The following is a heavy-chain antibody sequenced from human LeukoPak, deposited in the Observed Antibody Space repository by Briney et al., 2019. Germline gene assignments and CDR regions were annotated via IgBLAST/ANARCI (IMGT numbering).Heavy chain of an antibody. V-gene: IGHV1-2*06. CDR1: GYTFTGYY. CDR3: ARDRIVVVITTVSLGY. Sequence: VASVTVSCKASGYTFTGYYMHWVRQAPGQGLEWMGRINPNSGGTNYAQKFQGRVTMTRDTSISTAYMELSRLRSDDTAVYYCARDRIVVVITTVSLGYWGQGTLVTVSS. D-gene: IGHD3-22*01. J-gene: IGHJ4*02. CDR2: INPNSGGT.